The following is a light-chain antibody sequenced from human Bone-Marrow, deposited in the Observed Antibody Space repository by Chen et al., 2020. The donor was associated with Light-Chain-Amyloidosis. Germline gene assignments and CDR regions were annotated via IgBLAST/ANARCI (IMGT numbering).Light chain of an antibody. J-gene: IGKJ2*01. CDR2: GTS. CDR1: RRISPVY. Sequence: EIVLTQSPGTLSLSPGDRATLSCRASRRISPVYLAWYQQKPGQAPRLLISGTSNRATGIPDRFSGSGSGTEFSLTITRLEPEDFAVYFCQQYGNPPLYTFGQGTKVEI. V-gene: IGKV3-20*01. CDR3: QQYGNPPLYT.